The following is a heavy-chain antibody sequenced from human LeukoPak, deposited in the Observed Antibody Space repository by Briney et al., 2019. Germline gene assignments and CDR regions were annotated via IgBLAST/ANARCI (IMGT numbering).Heavy chain of an antibody. CDR2: INPNSGGT. V-gene: IGHV1-2*02. J-gene: IGHJ5*02. CDR1: GYTFTGYY. D-gene: IGHD1-1*01. CDR3: ARGRTGTGGWFDP. Sequence: ASVKVSCKASGYTFTGYYMHWVRQAPGQGLEWMGWINPNSGGTNYAQKFQGRVTMTRDTSISTAYMELSSLRSEDTAVYYCARGRTGTGGWFDPWGQGTLVTVSS.